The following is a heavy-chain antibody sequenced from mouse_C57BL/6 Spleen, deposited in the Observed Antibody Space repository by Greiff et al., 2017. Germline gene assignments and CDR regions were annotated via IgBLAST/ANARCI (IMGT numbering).Heavy chain of an antibody. CDR2: IHPYSGST. V-gene: IGHV1-64*01. CDR3: ARGLVFDY. Sequence: QVQLQQSGAELVKPGASVKLSCKASGYTFTSYWMHWVKQRPGQGLEWIGMIHPYSGSTNYTEKFKSKATLTVDKSSSTAYMQLSSLTSEDSAVYYCARGLVFDYWGQGTTRTVSS. J-gene: IGHJ2*01. D-gene: IGHD4-1*01. CDR1: GYTFTSYW.